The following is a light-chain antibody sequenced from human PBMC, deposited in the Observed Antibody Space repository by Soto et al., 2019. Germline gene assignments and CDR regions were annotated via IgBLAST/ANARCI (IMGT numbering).Light chain of an antibody. Sequence: QSALTQPASVSGSPGQSITISCTGTSSDIGRYNYVTWYQQHPGKAPKLMIYDVSNRPSGVSSRCSGSKSGTTASLTISGLQAEDEADYYCCSYAASSTLYVFGTGTKLTVL. CDR3: CSYAASSTLYV. CDR1: SSDIGRYNY. J-gene: IGLJ1*01. V-gene: IGLV2-14*03. CDR2: DVS.